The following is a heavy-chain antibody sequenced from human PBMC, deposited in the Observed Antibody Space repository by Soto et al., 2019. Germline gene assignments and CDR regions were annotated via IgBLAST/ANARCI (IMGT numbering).Heavy chain of an antibody. D-gene: IGHD3-3*01. CDR3: ARDLLHYDFWSGYSAYFYYGMDV. CDR2: ISDSGGTV. CDR1: GFTFSCYE. Sequence: PGGALRLSCAASGFTFSCYEVNWVRHAPGQGLEWVSYISDSGGTVYYADSVKGRFTVSRDNAQNSVYLQMNSLRTEDTAVYYCARDLLHYDFWSGYSAYFYYGMDVWGPGTTVTVSS. J-gene: IGHJ6*02. V-gene: IGHV3-48*03.